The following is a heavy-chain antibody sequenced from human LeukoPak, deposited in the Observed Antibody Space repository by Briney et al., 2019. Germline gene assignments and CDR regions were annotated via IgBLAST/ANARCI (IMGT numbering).Heavy chain of an antibody. CDR3: ARQSYGSGSSTVDY. V-gene: IGHV4-59*08. D-gene: IGHD3-10*01. Sequence: PSETLSLTCTVSGGSISNYYWSWIRQPPGEGLEWIGFISYTGSTNYNPSLKSRVTVFVDTSKNQFSLKLSSVTAADTAAYYCARQSYGSGSSTVDYWGQGTLVTVSS. CDR1: GGSISNYY. CDR2: ISYTGST. J-gene: IGHJ4*02.